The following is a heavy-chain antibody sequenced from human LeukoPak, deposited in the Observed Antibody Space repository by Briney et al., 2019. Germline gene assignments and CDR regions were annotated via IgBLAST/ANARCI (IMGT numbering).Heavy chain of an antibody. Sequence: PGGSLRLSCAASGFNFGSYAMNWVRQAPGKGLEWVSSISSGSSFIYYADSVKGRFTISRDSAKNTLYLQLNSLRAEDTGVYYCARDLLSCTGGYCAMVYWGQGTLVTVSS. CDR3: ARDLLSCTGGYCAMVY. D-gene: IGHD2-8*02. V-gene: IGHV3-21*01. CDR2: ISSGSSFI. J-gene: IGHJ4*02. CDR1: GFNFGSYA.